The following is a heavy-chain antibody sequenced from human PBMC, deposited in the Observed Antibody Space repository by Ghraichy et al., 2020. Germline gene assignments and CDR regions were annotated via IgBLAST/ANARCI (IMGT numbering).Heavy chain of an antibody. D-gene: IGHD2-15*01. V-gene: IGHV3-23*01. CDR1: GFTFSGYA. CDR3: AKDLASRELLRGDCFDP. Sequence: GGSLRLSCAASGFTFSGYAMSWVRQAPGKGLEWVSAISGSGGSTYYADSVKGRFTISRDNSKNTLYLQMNSLRAEDTAVYYCAKDLASRELLRGDCFDPWGQGTLVTVSS. CDR2: ISGSGGST. J-gene: IGHJ5*02.